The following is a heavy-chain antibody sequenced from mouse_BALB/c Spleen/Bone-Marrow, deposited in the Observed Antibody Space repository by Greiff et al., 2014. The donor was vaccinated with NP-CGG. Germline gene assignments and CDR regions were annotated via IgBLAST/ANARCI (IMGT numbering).Heavy chain of an antibody. CDR2: IDPANGNT. CDR3: AKYGGLRYAMDY. Sequence: VTLKESGAELVKPGASVKLSCTASGFNIKDTYMHWVKQRPEQGLEWIGRIDPANGNTKYGPKFQGKATITADTSSNTAYLQLSSLTSEDTAVYYCAKYGGLRYAMDYWGQGTSVTVSS. J-gene: IGHJ4*01. V-gene: IGHV14-3*02. CDR1: GFNIKDTY. D-gene: IGHD2-4*01.